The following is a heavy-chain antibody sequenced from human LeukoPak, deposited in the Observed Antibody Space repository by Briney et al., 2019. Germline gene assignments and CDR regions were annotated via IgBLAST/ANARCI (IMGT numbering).Heavy chain of an antibody. V-gene: IGHV4-61*02. CDR1: GNSISSGDNY. D-gene: IGHD6-13*01. CDR2: IYTSGST. Sequence: SQTLSLTCTVSGNSISSGDNYWSWIRQPAGKGLEWIGRIYTSGSTNYNPSLKSRVTISVDTSKNQFSLKLSSVTAADTAVYYCATKGRSIAAAGTGYNWFDPWGQGTLVTVSS. CDR3: ATKGRSIAAAGTGYNWFDP. J-gene: IGHJ5*02.